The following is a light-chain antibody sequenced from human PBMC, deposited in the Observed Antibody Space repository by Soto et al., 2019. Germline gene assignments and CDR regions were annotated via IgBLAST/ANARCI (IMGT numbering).Light chain of an antibody. Sequence: DIVMTQSPDSLAVSLGERATINCKSSQSLLAKSYNKNDLAWYQQKPGQPLKLLIHWASTRASGVPDRFSGSGSGTDFTLTISSLQAEDVAVYYCQQYYSLPRTFGGGTKVEIK. CDR3: QQYYSLPRT. V-gene: IGKV4-1*01. CDR1: QSLLAKSYNKND. CDR2: WAS. J-gene: IGKJ4*01.